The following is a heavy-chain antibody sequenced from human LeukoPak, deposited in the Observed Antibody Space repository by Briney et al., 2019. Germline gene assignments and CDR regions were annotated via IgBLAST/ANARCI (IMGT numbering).Heavy chain of an antibody. CDR1: GGSISSSSYY. J-gene: IGHJ5*02. D-gene: IGHD4-17*01. CDR2: IYYSGST. CDR3: ARHGNTVTGNWFDP. V-gene: IGHV4-39*01. Sequence: SETLSLTCTVSGGSISSSSYYWGWIRQPPGKGLEWIGSIYYSGSTYYNPSLKSRVTISVDTSKNQFSLKLSSVTAADTAVCYCARHGNTVTGNWFDPWGQGTLVTASS.